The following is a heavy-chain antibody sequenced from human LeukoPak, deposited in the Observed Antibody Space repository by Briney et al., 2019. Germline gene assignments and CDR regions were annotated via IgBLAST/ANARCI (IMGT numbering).Heavy chain of an antibody. CDR3: ARDHIMITFGGVIPSDYFDY. V-gene: IGHV4-39*07. Sequence: SETLSLTCTVSGGSISSSSYYWGWIRQPPGKGLEWIGSIYYSGSTYYNPSLKSRVTISVDTSKNQFSLKLSSVTAADTAVYYCARDHIMITFGGVIPSDYFDYWGQGTLVTVSS. CDR1: GGSISSSSYY. CDR2: IYYSGST. J-gene: IGHJ4*02. D-gene: IGHD3-16*02.